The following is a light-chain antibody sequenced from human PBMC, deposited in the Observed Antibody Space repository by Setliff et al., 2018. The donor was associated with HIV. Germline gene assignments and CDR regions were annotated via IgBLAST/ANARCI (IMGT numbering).Light chain of an antibody. CDR1: SSDVGSYDL. J-gene: IGLJ1*01. V-gene: IGLV2-23*02. CDR2: EVN. Sequence: QSVLAQPASVSGSPGQSINISCTGTSSDVGSYDLVSWYQQHPGKAPKLMIYEVNKRPSGVSNRFSGSKSGNTASLTISGLQAEDEADYYCCSYAGSSTYVFGTGTKVTVL. CDR3: CSYAGSSTYV.